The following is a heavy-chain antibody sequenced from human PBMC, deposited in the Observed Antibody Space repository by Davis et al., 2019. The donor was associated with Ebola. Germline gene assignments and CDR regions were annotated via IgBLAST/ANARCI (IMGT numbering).Heavy chain of an antibody. CDR3: ASLGIAVAGIVYYYGMDV. J-gene: IGHJ6*04. CDR2: IIPIFGTA. Sequence: AASVKVSCKASGGTFSSYAISWVRQAPGQGLEWMGGIIPIFGTANYAQKFQGRVTITADESTSTAYMELSSLRSEDTAVYYCASLGIAVAGIVYYYGMDVWGKGTTVTVSS. D-gene: IGHD6-19*01. V-gene: IGHV1-69*13. CDR1: GGTFSSYA.